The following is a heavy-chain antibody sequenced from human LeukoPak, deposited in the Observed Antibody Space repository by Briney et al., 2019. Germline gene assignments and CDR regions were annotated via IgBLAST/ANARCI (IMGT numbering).Heavy chain of an antibody. D-gene: IGHD6-13*01. J-gene: IGHJ4*02. Sequence: GGSLRLSCAASGFIFSSYPMNWVRQAPGKGLEWVSYISSDSGHLYYADSVKGRFTISRDNAKNTLYLQMNSLRAEDTAVYYCAKDLGAAGTAFDYWGQGTLVTVSS. V-gene: IGHV3-48*01. CDR1: GFIFSSYP. CDR3: AKDLGAAGTAFDY. CDR2: ISSDSGHL.